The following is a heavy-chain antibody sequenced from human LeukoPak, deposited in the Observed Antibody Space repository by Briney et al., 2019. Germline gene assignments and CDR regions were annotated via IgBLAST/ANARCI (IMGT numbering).Heavy chain of an antibody. V-gene: IGHV3-21*04. CDR1: GFTFSSYS. Sequence: GGSLRLSCAASGFTFSSYSMNWVRQAPGKGLEWVSFISSSSSYIYYADSAKGRFTISRDNSKNTLYLQMNSLRAEDAAVYYCANEYSKGDIWGQGTMVTVSS. J-gene: IGHJ3*02. D-gene: IGHD4-11*01. CDR2: ISSSSSYI. CDR3: ANEYSKGDI.